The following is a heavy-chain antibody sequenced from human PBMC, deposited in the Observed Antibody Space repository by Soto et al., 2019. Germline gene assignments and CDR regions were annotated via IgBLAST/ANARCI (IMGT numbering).Heavy chain of an antibody. CDR3: TRKEYRRNFDV. Sequence: GASVKVSCKASGYSLSGYYLHWVRQAPGQGLEWMGWINPATGATNYAPKFQGLVTMTRDTSLTTAYMEVNGLKSDDTAVYFCTRKEYRRNFDVWGQGTTVTVSS. CDR1: GYSLSGYY. J-gene: IGHJ6*02. V-gene: IGHV1-2*04. CDR2: INPATGAT. D-gene: IGHD1-7*01.